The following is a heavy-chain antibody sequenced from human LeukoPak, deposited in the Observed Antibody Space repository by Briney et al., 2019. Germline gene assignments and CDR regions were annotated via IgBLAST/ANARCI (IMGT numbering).Heavy chain of an antibody. V-gene: IGHV4-34*01. Sequence: SETLSLTCAVYDGSLSGYLWSWIRQPPGKGLEWIGESTHSGRTNYSPSLKSRVTVSVDTSKNQFSLKLRSVTAADTAVYYCARHEYGSATACFQSWSRGTLVTVSS. CDR3: ARHEYGSATACFQS. D-gene: IGHD1-26*01. CDR1: DGSLSGYL. J-gene: IGHJ4*02. CDR2: STHSGRT.